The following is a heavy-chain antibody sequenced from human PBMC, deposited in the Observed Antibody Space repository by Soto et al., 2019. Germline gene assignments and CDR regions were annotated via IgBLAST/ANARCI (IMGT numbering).Heavy chain of an antibody. J-gene: IGHJ4*02. D-gene: IGHD1-1*01. CDR2: SSAHNGNT. CDR3: ARGRYGDY. Sequence: QVHLVQSGAEVKKPGATVKVSCKGSGYAFTTYGITWVRQAPGQGLEWMGWSSAHNGNTNYAQKLQARVTVTRDTSMSTAYMELRSLSSDDTAVYYCARGRYGDYWGQGALVTVSS. V-gene: IGHV1-18*01. CDR1: GYAFTTYG.